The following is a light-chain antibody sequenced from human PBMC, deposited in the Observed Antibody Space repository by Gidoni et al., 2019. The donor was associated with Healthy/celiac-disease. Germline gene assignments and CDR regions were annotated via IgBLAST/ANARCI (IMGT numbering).Light chain of an antibody. CDR2: AAS. CDR3: QQSYSTHVT. Sequence: DPVTITCRASQSISSYLNWYQQKPGKAPKLLIYAASSLQSGVQSRFSGSGSGTDFTLTISSLQPEDFATYYCQQSYSTHVTFGQGTKLEIK. CDR1: QSISSY. V-gene: IGKV1-39*01. J-gene: IGKJ2*01.